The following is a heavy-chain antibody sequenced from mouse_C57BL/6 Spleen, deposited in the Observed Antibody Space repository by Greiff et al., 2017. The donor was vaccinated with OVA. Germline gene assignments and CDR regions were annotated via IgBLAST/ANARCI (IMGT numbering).Heavy chain of an antibody. J-gene: IGHJ2*01. CDR2: IYPGDGDT. CDR1: GYAFSSSW. D-gene: IGHD2-4*01. V-gene: IGHV1-82*01. CDR3: ARYSDDWDYFDY. Sequence: QVQLQQSGPELVKPGASVKISCKASGYAFSSSWMNWVKQRPGKGLEWIGRIYPGDGDTNYNGKFKGKATLTADKSSSTAYMQLSSLTSEDSAVYFCARYSDDWDYFDYWGQGTTLTVSS.